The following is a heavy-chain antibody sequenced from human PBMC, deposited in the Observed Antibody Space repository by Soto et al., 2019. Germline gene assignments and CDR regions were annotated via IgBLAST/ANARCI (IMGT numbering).Heavy chain of an antibody. Sequence: GGSLRLSCAASGFTFSSYAMSWVRQAPGKGLEWVSAISGSGGSTYYADSVKGRFTISRDNSKNTLYLQMNSLRAEDTAVYYCAKAPPTDCSGGSCYTTYYFDYWGQGTLVTVSS. CDR1: GFTFSSYA. CDR3: AKAPPTDCSGGSCYTTYYFDY. D-gene: IGHD2-15*01. J-gene: IGHJ4*02. CDR2: ISGSGGST. V-gene: IGHV3-23*01.